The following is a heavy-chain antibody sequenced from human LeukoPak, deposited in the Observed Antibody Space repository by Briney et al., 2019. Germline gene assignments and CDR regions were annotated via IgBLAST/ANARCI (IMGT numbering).Heavy chain of an antibody. CDR3: ARSDGAGATDY. J-gene: IGHJ4*02. V-gene: IGHV4-59*01. Sequence: PSETLSLTCTVSDGSISSYYWSWIRQPPGKGLEWIGYIYYSGSTNYNPSLKSRVTISVDTSKNQLSLKLSSVTAADAAVYYCARSDGAGATDYWGQGTLVTVSS. D-gene: IGHD1-26*01. CDR1: DGSISSYY. CDR2: IYYSGST.